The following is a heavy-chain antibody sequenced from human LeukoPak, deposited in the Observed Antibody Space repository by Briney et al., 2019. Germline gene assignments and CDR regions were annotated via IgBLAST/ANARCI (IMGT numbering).Heavy chain of an antibody. V-gene: IGHV3-23*01. CDR2: ISGSGGSR. D-gene: IGHD6-19*01. CDR3: AKAGIAVAWGASYFDY. CDR1: GFTFSTYG. J-gene: IGHJ4*02. Sequence: GGSLRLSCAASGFTFSTYGMSWVRQAPGKGLEWVSGISGSGGSRFYTDSVKGRFTISRDNSKNTLYLQMNSLRAEDTAVYYCAKAGIAVAWGASYFDYWGQGTLVTVSS.